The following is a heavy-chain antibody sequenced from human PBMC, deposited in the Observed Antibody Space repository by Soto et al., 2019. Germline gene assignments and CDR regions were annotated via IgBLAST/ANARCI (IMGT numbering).Heavy chain of an antibody. CDR2: ISGSGGST. D-gene: IGHD1-7*01. CDR1: GFTFISYA. CDR3: AKCGTTIGWYNWFDP. V-gene: IGHV3-23*01. J-gene: IGHJ5*02. Sequence: GGSVGLSCEASGFTFISYAMSWVRQAPGKGREWVSAISGSGGSTCYADSVKGRFTISRDNSKNTLYLQMNSLRAEDTAVYYCAKCGTTIGWYNWFDPWGQGTLVTVSS.